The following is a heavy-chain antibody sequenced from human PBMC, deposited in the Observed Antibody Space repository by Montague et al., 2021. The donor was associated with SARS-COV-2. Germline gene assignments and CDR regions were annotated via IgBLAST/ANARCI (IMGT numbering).Heavy chain of an antibody. Sequence: SETLSLTCEVSGGSISSYYWSWIRQSPGKGLEWIGYVHYTGSTKYNPSLKTRVTLSLDTPKKHCSLKLKSVTAADTAVYYCASHPVWQQLITWGQGTLVSVSP. CDR3: ASHPVWQQLIT. V-gene: IGHV4-59*01. CDR1: GGSISSYY. J-gene: IGHJ5*02. CDR2: VHYTGST. D-gene: IGHD6-13*01.